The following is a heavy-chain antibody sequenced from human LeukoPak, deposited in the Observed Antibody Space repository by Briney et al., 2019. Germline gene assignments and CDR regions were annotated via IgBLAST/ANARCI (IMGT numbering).Heavy chain of an antibody. Sequence: ASVKVSCKASGYTFTSYYMHWVRQAPGQGLEWMGIINPSGGSTSYAQKFQGSVTMTRDTSTSTVYMELSSLRSEDTAVYYCARDLAGVTRDYWGQGTLVTVSS. CDR2: INPSGGST. CDR3: ARDLAGVTRDY. V-gene: IGHV1-46*01. J-gene: IGHJ4*02. CDR1: GYTFTSYY. D-gene: IGHD2-21*02.